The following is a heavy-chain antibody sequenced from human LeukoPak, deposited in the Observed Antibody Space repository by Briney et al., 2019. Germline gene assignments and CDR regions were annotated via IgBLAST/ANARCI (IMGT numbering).Heavy chain of an antibody. CDR2: IYYSGST. V-gene: IGHV4-59*12. CDR1: GGSISSYY. CDR3: AREADSSGWYSAYYFDY. D-gene: IGHD6-19*01. Sequence: PSETLSLTCTVSGGSISSYYWSWIRQPPGKGLEWIGYIYYSGSTNYNPSLKSRVTMSVDTSKNQFSLKLSSVTAADTAVYYCAREADSSGWYSAYYFDYWGQGTLVTVSS. J-gene: IGHJ4*02.